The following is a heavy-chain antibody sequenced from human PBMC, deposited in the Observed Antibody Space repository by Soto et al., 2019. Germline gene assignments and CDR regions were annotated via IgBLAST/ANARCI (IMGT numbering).Heavy chain of an antibody. J-gene: IGHJ2*01. Sequence: QVQLVQSGAEVKKPGSSVKVSCKASGGTFSSYTISWVRQAPGQGLEWMGRIIPILGIANYAQKFQGRVTITADQSTSTAYMELSSLRSEDTAVYYCATLGGCGGDCYWEYWYFDLWGRGTLVTVSS. V-gene: IGHV1-69*02. CDR3: ATLGGCGGDCYWEYWYFDL. CDR1: GGTFSSYT. CDR2: IIPILGIA. D-gene: IGHD2-21*02.